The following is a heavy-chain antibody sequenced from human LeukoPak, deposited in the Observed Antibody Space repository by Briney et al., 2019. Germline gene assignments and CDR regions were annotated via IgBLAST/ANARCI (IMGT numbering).Heavy chain of an antibody. V-gene: IGHV4-34*01. Sequence: SETLSLTCAVYGGSFSGYYWSWIRQPPVKGLEWIGSIYYSGSTYYNPSLKSRVTISVDTSKNQFSLKLSSVTAADTAVYYCASIAVAGTESYWGQGTLVTVSS. D-gene: IGHD6-19*01. J-gene: IGHJ4*02. CDR1: GGSFSGYY. CDR2: IYYSGST. CDR3: ASIAVAGTESY.